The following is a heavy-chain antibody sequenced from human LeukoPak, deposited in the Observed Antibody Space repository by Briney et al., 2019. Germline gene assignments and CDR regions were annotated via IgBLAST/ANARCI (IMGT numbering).Heavy chain of an antibody. CDR1: GFNFSSYG. D-gene: IGHD6-25*01. CDR2: SYTGCRT. Sequence: GGSLRLYCAASGFNFSSYGMYWVRPAPGKGLEWDSISYTGCRTYSAHSVKGRFAISRDNSTNTLSLQMNSLRTEDTAVYYCAAAGATPDYFDYWGQGTLVTVSS. J-gene: IGHJ4*02. CDR3: AAAGATPDYFDY. V-gene: IGHV3-53*01.